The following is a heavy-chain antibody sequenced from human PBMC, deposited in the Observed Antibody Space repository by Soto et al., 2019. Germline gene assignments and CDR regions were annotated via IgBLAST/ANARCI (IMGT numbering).Heavy chain of an antibody. CDR3: ARLMGGTAGGGLDV. V-gene: IGHV5-51*01. J-gene: IGHJ6*02. Sequence: RGESPKIPCQGSGYVFTNFWIGWVRQMPGKGLEWVGVIYPDDSDTKYSPAFQGQVVISADKSINPAYLKGNALKASDNARYYCARLMGGTAGGGLDVWGQGTTVTVSS. CDR2: IYPDDSDT. D-gene: IGHD6-19*01. CDR1: GYVFTNFW.